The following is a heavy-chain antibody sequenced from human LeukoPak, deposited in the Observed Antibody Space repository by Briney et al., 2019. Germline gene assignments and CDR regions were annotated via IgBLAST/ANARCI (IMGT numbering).Heavy chain of an antibody. CDR2: INHSGST. CDR1: GGSFSGYY. CDR3: ARQGGSGWPGLYYFDY. J-gene: IGHJ4*02. V-gene: IGHV4-34*01. D-gene: IGHD6-19*01. Sequence: SETLSLTCAVYGGSFSGYYWSWIRQPPGKGLEWIGEINHSGSTNYNPSLKSRVTISVDTSKNQFSLKLSSVTAADTAVYYCARQGGSGWPGLYYFDYWGQGTLVTVSS.